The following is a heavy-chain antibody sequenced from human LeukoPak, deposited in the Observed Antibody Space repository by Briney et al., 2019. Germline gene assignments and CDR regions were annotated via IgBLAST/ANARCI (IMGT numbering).Heavy chain of an antibody. Sequence: SETLSLTCTVSGGSISSYYWSWIRQPPGKGLEWIGYIYYSGSTNYNPSLKSRVTISVDTSKNQFSLKLSSVTAADTAVYYCARGGTYYYDSRRLNFDPWGQGTLVTVSS. V-gene: IGHV4-59*12. CDR3: ARGGTYYYDSRRLNFDP. J-gene: IGHJ5*02. D-gene: IGHD3-22*01. CDR2: IYYSGST. CDR1: GGSISSYY.